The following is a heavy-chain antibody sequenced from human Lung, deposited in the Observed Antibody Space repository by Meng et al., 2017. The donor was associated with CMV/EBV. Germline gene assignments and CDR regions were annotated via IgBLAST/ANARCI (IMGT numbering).Heavy chain of an antibody. D-gene: IGHD3-16*01. CDR1: GFTVSSNY. J-gene: IGHJ4*02. CDR3: ARAGAFPQYFDY. CDR2: IYGGTGT. V-gene: IGHV3-53*01. Sequence: GESXKISCAVSGFTVSSNYMNWVRQAPGKGLEWVSIIYGGTGTYYADSVKGRFSISRDNSKNTVYLQMDSLSPEDTAVYYCARAGAFPQYFDYWGQGALVPVSS.